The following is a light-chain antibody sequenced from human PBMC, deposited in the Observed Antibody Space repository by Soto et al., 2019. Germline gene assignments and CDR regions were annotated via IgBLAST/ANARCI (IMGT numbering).Light chain of an antibody. CDR2: DAS. V-gene: IGKV3-11*01. CDR1: QSVGSF. CDR3: QHRSNWLGT. J-gene: IGKJ3*01. Sequence: EIVLTQSPATLSVSPGERATLSCRASQSVGSFLAWYQQKSGQTPRLLIYDASNRATGIPARFSGSGSGADFTLTISSLAPADFAVYYCQHRSNWLGTFGPGTKVDSK.